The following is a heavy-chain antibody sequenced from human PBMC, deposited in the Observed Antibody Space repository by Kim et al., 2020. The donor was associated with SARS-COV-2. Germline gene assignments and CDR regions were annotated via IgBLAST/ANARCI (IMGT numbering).Heavy chain of an antibody. J-gene: IGHJ4*02. D-gene: IGHD6-19*01. CDR3: ARHEGIAVAIDY. V-gene: IGHV5-10-1*01. Sequence: NYRPSFQGHVTISADKSISTAYLQWSSLKASDTAMYYCARHEGIAVAIDYWGQGTLVTVSS.